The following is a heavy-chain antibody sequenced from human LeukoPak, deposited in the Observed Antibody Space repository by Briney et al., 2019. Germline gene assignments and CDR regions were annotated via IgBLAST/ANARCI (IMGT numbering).Heavy chain of an antibody. CDR3: ARDSPYYYGSSWFDP. J-gene: IGHJ5*02. CDR1: GGSISSGGYS. CDR2: IYYSGST. V-gene: IGHV4-31*03. Sequence: SETLSLTCTVSGGSISSGGYSWSWFRQHPGTGLEWIGYIYYSGSTYYNPSLKSRVTISVDTSKNQFSLKLSSVTAADTAVYYCARDSPYYYGSSWFDPWGQGTLVTVSS. D-gene: IGHD3-10*01.